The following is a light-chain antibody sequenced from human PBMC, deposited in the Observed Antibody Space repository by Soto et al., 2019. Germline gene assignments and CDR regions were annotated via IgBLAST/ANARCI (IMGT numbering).Light chain of an antibody. V-gene: IGLV1-51*02. Sequence: QSVLTQPPSVSAAPGQKVIISCSGGSSSIGNNYVSWYQQLPGTAPKLLIYESNRRPLGISDRFSASKSGTSATLGISGPQSGDEADYYCGSWDSSLSGFVFGTGTKVTVL. J-gene: IGLJ1*01. CDR1: SSSIGNNY. CDR2: ESN. CDR3: GSWDSSLSGFV.